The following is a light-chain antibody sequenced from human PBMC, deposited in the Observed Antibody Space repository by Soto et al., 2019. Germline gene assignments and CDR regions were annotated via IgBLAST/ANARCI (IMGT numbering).Light chain of an antibody. Sequence: DIQMTQSPSTLSASVGDRVTITCRASQSISSWLAWYQQKPGKAPKLLIYKASSLESGVPSGFSGSGSGTEFTLTISSLQPEDFATYYCQQYNSYWTFGQGTKGEIK. V-gene: IGKV1-5*03. CDR2: KAS. J-gene: IGKJ1*01. CDR3: QQYNSYWT. CDR1: QSISSW.